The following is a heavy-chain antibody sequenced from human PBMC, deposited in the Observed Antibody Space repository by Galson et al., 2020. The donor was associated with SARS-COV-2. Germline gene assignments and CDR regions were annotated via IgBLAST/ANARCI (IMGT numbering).Heavy chain of an antibody. J-gene: IGHJ3*02. CDR1: GGSISSGGYY. V-gene: IGHV4-31*03. CDR2: IYYSGST. Sequence: KTSETLSLTCTVSGGSISSGGYYWSWIRQHPGKGLEWIGYIYYSGSTYYNPSLKSRVTISVDTSKNQFSLKLSSVTAADTAVYYCARVRTTMIVVVITSDAFDIWGQGTMVTGSS. CDR3: ARVRTTMIVVVITSDAFDI. D-gene: IGHD3-22*01.